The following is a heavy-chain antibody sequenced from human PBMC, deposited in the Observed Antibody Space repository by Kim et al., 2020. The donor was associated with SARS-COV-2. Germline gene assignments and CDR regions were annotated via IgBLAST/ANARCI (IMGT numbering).Heavy chain of an antibody. V-gene: IGHV4-59*13. J-gene: IGHJ4*02. CDR3: ARGRFLDY. CDR2: IYYSGST. Sequence: SETLSLTCTVSGGSISSYYWSWIRQPPGKGLEWIGYIYYSGSTNYNPSLKSRVTISVDTSKNQFSLKLSSVTAADTAVYYCARGRFLDYWGQGTLVTVSS. D-gene: IGHD3-3*01. CDR1: GGSISSYY.